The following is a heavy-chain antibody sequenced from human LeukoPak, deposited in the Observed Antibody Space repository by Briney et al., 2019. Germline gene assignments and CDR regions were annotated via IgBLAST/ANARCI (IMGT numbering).Heavy chain of an antibody. J-gene: IGHJ1*01. D-gene: IGHD6-13*01. V-gene: IGHV3-48*03. CDR3: ARPSRPYRSSEYFQH. CDR1: GFTFSSYE. Sequence: PGGSLRLSCAASGFTFSSYEMNWVRQVPGKGLEWISYIGSSGSTIYFADSVKGRFTISRDNAKNSLYLQMNSLRAEDTAVYYCARPSRPYRSSEYFQHWGQGTLVIVSS. CDR2: IGSSGSTI.